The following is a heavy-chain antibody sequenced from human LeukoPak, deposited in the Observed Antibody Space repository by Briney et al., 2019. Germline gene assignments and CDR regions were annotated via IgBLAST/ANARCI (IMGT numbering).Heavy chain of an antibody. CDR3: ARRLAAAGTCWFDP. J-gene: IGHJ5*02. D-gene: IGHD6-13*01. CDR1: GGSISSYY. CDR2: INHSGST. V-gene: IGHV4-34*01. Sequence: SETLSLTCTVSGGSISSYYWSWIRQPPGKGLEWIGEINHSGSTNYNPSLKSRVTISVDTSKNQFSLKLSSVTAADTAVYYCARRLAAAGTCWFDPWGQGTLVTVSS.